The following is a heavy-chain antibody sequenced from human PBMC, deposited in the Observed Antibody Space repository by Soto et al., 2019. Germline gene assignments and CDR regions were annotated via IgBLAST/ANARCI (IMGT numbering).Heavy chain of an antibody. CDR2: INPKSGGT. D-gene: IGHD2-8*01. Sequence: ASVKVSCNASGYSFTDYHIHWLLQSPGQGLEWLGRINPKSGGTSTAQKFQGWVTMTTDTSISTASMELTRLTSDDTAIYYCARGDSTDCSNGVCSFFYNHDMDVWGQGTTVTVSS. V-gene: IGHV1-2*04. CDR3: ARGDSTDCSNGVCSFFYNHDMDV. CDR1: GYSFTDYH. J-gene: IGHJ6*02.